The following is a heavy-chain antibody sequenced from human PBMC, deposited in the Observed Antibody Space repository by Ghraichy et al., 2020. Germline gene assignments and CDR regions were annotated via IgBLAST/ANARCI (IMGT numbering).Heavy chain of an antibody. Sequence: SETLSLTCAVYGGSFSGYYWSWIRQPPGKGLEWIGEINHSGSTNYNPSLKSRVTISVDTSKNQFSLKLSSVTAADTAVYYCARSCKFEIVVVPAAIVSENPGGYYYGMDGWGQGTMVTVSS. CDR2: INHSGST. J-gene: IGHJ6*02. CDR3: ARSCKFEIVVVPAAIVSENPGGYYYGMDG. V-gene: IGHV4-34*01. D-gene: IGHD2-2*02. CDR1: GGSFSGYY.